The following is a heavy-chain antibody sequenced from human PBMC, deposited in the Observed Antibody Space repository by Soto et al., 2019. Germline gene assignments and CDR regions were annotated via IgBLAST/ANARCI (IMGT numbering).Heavy chain of an antibody. CDR1: GFTFSSYG. Sequence: GGSLRLSCAASGFTFSSYGMHWVRQAPGKGLEWVAVISYDGSNKYYADSVKGRFTISRDNSKNTLYLQMNSLRAEDTAVYYCAKDRVAAALSLGMDVWGQGTTVTVSS. V-gene: IGHV3-30*18. D-gene: IGHD6-13*01. CDR2: ISYDGSNK. CDR3: AKDRVAAALSLGMDV. J-gene: IGHJ6*02.